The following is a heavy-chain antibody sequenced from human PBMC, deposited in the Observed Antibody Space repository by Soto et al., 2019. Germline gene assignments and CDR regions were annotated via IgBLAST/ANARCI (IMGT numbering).Heavy chain of an antibody. Sequence: GGSLRLSCAASGFTFSSYGMHWVRQAPGKGLEWVAVIWYDGSNKYYADSVKGRFTISRDNSKNTLYLQMNSLRAEDTAVYYRARSSKYSSSHGGMDVWGQGTTVTVSS. CDR3: ARSSKYSSSHGGMDV. V-gene: IGHV3-33*01. CDR1: GFTFSSYG. CDR2: IWYDGSNK. J-gene: IGHJ6*02. D-gene: IGHD6-13*01.